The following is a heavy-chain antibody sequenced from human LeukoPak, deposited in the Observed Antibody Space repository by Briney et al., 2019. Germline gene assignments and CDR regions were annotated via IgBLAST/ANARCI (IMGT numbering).Heavy chain of an antibody. Sequence: PGGSLRLSCAASGFTFSSYSMNWVRQAPGKGLEWVSFISTSSSYIHNADSVKGRFTISRDNAENSPYLQMNSLRAEDTAVYYCARAAIAAARIYYYMDVWGKGTTVTVSS. CDR1: GFTFSSYS. CDR2: ISTSSSYI. V-gene: IGHV3-21*01. D-gene: IGHD6-13*01. J-gene: IGHJ6*03. CDR3: ARAAIAAARIYYYMDV.